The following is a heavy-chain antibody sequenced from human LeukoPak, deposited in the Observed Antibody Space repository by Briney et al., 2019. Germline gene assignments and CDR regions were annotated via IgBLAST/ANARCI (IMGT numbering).Heavy chain of an antibody. CDR3: ARGQYQLLYYYYYYMDV. J-gene: IGHJ6*03. D-gene: IGHD2-2*01. Sequence: SETLSLTCTVSGGSISSYYWSWIRQPPGKGLEWIGYIYYSGSTNYNPSLKSRVTISVDTSKNQFSLKLGSVTAADTAVYYCARGQYQLLYYYYYYMDVWGKGTTVTVSS. CDR1: GGSISSYY. CDR2: IYYSGST. V-gene: IGHV4-59*01.